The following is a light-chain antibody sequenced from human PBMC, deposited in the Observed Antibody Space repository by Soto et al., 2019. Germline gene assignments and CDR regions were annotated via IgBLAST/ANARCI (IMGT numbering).Light chain of an antibody. J-gene: IGLJ7*01. V-gene: IGLV2-23*02. Sequence: QSALTQPASVSGSPGQSITISCTGTSSDVGSHNLVSWYQQHPGPAPKLMIYEVSKRPLGVSARFSASKSGNTASLTIFGLQDEDEDYYYCCSYGGSRAVFGGGTQLTVL. CDR3: CSYGGSRAV. CDR1: SSDVGSHNL. CDR2: EVS.